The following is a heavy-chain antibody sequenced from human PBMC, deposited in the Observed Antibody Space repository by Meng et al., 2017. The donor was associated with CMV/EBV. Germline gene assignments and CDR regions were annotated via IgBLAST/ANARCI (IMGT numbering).Heavy chain of an antibody. D-gene: IGHD3-10*01. CDR2: MNPNSGNT. CDR1: GYTFTSYD. V-gene: IGHV1-8*01. CDR3: ARERSESGGVIIDY. J-gene: IGHJ4*02. Sequence: ASVKVSCKASGYTFTSYDINWVRQATGQGLEWMGWMNPNSGNTGYAQKFQGRVTMTRNTSISTAYMELSSLRSEDTAVHYCARERSESGGVIIDYWGQGTLVTVSS.